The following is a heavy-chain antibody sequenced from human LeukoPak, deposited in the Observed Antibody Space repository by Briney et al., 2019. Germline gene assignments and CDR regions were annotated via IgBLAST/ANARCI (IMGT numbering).Heavy chain of an antibody. D-gene: IGHD6-6*01. CDR2: INPSGGST. Sequence: GASVKVSCKASGYTFTYYYMYWVRQAPGQGLEWMGLINPSGGSTSYVQELQGRVTMTRDTSTSTVYIELSSLRSEDTAAYYCARGRSIAVRPGYFQYWGQGTLVTVSS. CDR3: ARGRSIAVRPGYFQY. V-gene: IGHV1-46*04. J-gene: IGHJ1*01. CDR1: GYTFTYYY.